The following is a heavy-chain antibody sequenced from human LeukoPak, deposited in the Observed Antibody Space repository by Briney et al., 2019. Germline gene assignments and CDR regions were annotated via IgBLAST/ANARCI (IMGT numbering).Heavy chain of an antibody. V-gene: IGHV3-23*01. CDR1: GFTFRTYA. D-gene: IGHD3-10*01. CDR2: ISGNGDDT. Sequence: EGSLRLSCAAAGFTFRTYAMSWVRQAPGKGLEWVSGISGNGDDTNYADSVRGRFTVSRDNSKSTLYLQMNSLRAEDTAVYFCAKVRGLLRGSIDYWGQGTLVTVSS. J-gene: IGHJ4*02. CDR3: AKVRGLLRGSIDY.